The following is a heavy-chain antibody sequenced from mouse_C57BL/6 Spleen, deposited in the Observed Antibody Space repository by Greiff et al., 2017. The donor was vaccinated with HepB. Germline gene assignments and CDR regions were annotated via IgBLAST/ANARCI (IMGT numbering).Heavy chain of an antibody. CDR1: GYTFTSYW. CDR3: ARPGSFDC. CDR2: IYPGSGST. J-gene: IGHJ2*01. Sequence: VQLQQPGAELVKPGASVKMSCKASGYTFTSYWITWVKQRPGQGLEWIGDIYPGSGSTNYNEKFKSKATLTVDTPPSTAYMQLSSLTSEDSAFYYCARPGSFDCWGQGTTLTVSS. V-gene: IGHV1-55*01.